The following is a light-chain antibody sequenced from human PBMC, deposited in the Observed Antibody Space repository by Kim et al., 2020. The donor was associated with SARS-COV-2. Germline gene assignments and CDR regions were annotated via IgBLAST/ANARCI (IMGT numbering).Light chain of an antibody. J-gene: IGKJ2*01. CDR1: QSVSSSY. Sequence: EIVLTQSPGTLSLSPGERATLSCRASQSVSSSYLAWYQQKPGQAPRLLIYGASSRATGIPDRFSGSGSGTDFTLTISRLEPEDFAVYYCQQYGSSAYTFGQGNKREI. CDR3: QQYGSSAYT. V-gene: IGKV3-20*01. CDR2: GAS.